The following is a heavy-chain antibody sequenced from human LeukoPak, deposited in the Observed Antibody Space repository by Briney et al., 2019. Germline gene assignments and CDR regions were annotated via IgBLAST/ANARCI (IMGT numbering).Heavy chain of an antibody. CDR3: ARLRRQQLVRGSTVGYKYYFDY. D-gene: IGHD6-13*01. V-gene: IGHV4-34*01. CDR2: INHSGST. J-gene: IGHJ4*02. Sequence: SETLSLTCAVYGGSFGGYYWSWIRQPPGKGLEWIGEINHSGSTNYNPSLKSRVTISVDTSKNQFSLRLSSVTAADTAVYYCARLRRQQLVRGSTVGYKYYFDYWGQGTLVTVSS. CDR1: GGSFGGYY.